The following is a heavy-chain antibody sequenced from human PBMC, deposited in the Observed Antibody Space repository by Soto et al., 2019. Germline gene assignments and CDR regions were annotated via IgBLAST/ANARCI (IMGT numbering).Heavy chain of an antibody. CDR2: IIPILGIA. CDR3: ASETYYYDSSGPR. CDR1: GGTFSSYT. D-gene: IGHD3-22*01. V-gene: IGHV1-69*02. J-gene: IGHJ4*02. Sequence: SVKVSCKASGGTFSSYTISWVRQAPGQGLEWMGRIIPILGIANYAQKFQGRVTITADKSTSTAYMELSSLRSEDTAVYYCASETYYYDSSGPRWGQGTLVTVSS.